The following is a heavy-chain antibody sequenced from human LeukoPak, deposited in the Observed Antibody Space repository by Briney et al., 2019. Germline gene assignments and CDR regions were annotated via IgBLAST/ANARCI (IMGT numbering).Heavy chain of an antibody. Sequence: GGSLRLSCAASGFTFSSYWMSWVRQAPGKGLEWVANIKQDGSEKYYADSVKGRFTISRDNSKNTLYLQMNSLRAEDTAVYYCAKEARHYYGSGSCMDVWGQGTTVTVSS. CDR3: AKEARHYYGSGSCMDV. V-gene: IGHV3-7*01. J-gene: IGHJ6*02. CDR2: IKQDGSEK. CDR1: GFTFSSYW. D-gene: IGHD3-10*01.